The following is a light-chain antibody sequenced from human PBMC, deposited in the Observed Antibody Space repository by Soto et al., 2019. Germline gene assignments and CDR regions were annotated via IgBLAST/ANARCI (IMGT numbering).Light chain of an antibody. CDR1: SSNIGAGYD. CDR2: GNS. J-gene: IGLJ1*01. Sequence: QSVLTQPPSVSGAPGQRVTISCTGSSSNIGAGYDVHWYQQLPGTAPKLLIYGNSNRPSGVPDRFSGSKSGTSASLANTGLQAEDEADYYCQSYDSSLFYVFGTGTKVTVL. V-gene: IGLV1-40*01. CDR3: QSYDSSLFYV.